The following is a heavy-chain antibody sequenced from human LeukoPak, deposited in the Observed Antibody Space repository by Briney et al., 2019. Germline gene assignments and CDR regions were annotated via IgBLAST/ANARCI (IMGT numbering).Heavy chain of an antibody. CDR1: GGSFNDYY. CDR2: INHSGST. Sequence: SETLSLTCAVYGGSFNDYYWSWIRQPPGKGLEWIGEINHSGSTNYNPSLKSRVSISVDMSKNQFSLKLSSVTAADTAVYYCARVGDRGYSYADDAFDIWGQGTMVTVSS. V-gene: IGHV4-34*01. J-gene: IGHJ3*02. CDR3: ARVGDRGYSYADDAFDI. D-gene: IGHD5-18*01.